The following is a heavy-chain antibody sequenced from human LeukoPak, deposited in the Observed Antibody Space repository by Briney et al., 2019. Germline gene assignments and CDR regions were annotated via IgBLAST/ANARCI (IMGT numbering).Heavy chain of an antibody. CDR3: ARVVVITTLFDY. V-gene: IGHV4-30-4*01. CDR2: IYYSGST. D-gene: IGHD3-22*01. CDR1: GGSISSGDYY. Sequence: PSQTLSLTCTVSGGSISSGDYYWRWIRQPPGKGLVWIGYIYYSGSTYHNPSLKSRVTISVDTSKNQFSLKLSSVTAADTAVYYCARVVVITTLFDYWGQGTLVTVSS. J-gene: IGHJ4*02.